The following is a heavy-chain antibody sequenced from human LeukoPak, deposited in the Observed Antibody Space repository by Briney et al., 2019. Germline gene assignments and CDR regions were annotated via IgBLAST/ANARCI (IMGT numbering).Heavy chain of an antibody. CDR3: ARDNSVRDEAWWFYP. Sequence: PGGTLRLSCAASGFTFSSYGMSWVRQAPGKGLEWVSATSGSGGSTYYEDSVKGRFTISRDNSKNTLYLQMNSLRAEDTAVYYCARDNSVRDEAWWFYPWGQGTLVTVSS. V-gene: IGHV3-23*01. CDR2: TSGSGGST. D-gene: IGHD5-24*01. J-gene: IGHJ5*02. CDR1: GFTFSSYG.